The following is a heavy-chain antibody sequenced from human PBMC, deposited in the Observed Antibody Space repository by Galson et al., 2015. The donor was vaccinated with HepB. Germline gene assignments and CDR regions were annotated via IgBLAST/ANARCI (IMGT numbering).Heavy chain of an antibody. CDR3: AREGEGAIAY. CDR2: IIPIFGTA. J-gene: IGHJ4*02. CDR1: GGTFNTYG. Sequence: SVKVSCKASGGTFNTYGINWVRQAPGQGLEWMGGIIPIFGTANYAQKFQGRVTITADKSTSTAYMELSSLRSDDTAVYYCAREGEGAIAYWGQGTLVIVSS. D-gene: IGHD3-16*02. V-gene: IGHV1-69*06.